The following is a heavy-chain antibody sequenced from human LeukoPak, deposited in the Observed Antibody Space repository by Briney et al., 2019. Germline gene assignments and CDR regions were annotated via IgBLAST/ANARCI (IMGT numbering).Heavy chain of an antibody. CDR3: ARDGPDYYMDYYYYYMDV. D-gene: IGHD3-10*01. J-gene: IGHJ6*03. CDR2: ISAYNGNT. CDR1: GYTFTSYG. V-gene: IGHV1-18*01. Sequence: ASVKVSCKASGYTFTSYGICWVRQAPGQGLAWMGWISAYNGNTNYAQKPQGRVTMTTDTSTSTAYMELRSLRSDDTAVYYCARDGPDYYMDYYYYYMDVWGKGTTVTISS.